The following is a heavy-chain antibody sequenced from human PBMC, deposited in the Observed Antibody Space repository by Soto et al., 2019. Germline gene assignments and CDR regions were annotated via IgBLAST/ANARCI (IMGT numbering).Heavy chain of an antibody. Sequence: GGSLRLSCAASGFTFNTQAMSWVRQAPGKGLEWVSSISVIGDNTYNADAVKGRFTISRDNSKNTLYLQMNSLRAEGTAVYYCVKDRSTSDWYGYFNYWGQGTLVTVSS. J-gene: IGHJ4*02. CDR1: GFTFNTQA. D-gene: IGHD6-19*01. CDR2: ISVIGDNT. V-gene: IGHV3-23*01. CDR3: VKDRSTSDWYGYFNY.